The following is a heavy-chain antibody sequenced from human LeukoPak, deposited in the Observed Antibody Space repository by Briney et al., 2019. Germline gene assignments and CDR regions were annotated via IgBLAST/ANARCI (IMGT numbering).Heavy chain of an antibody. V-gene: IGHV3-48*03. CDR2: ISSTGITI. D-gene: IGHD2-2*01. CDR1: GFTFSSYE. CDR3: ARNLQSRTQGYYFDY. Sequence: PGGSLRLSCAASGFTFSSYEMNWVRQAPGKGLEWISYISSTGITIYYADSVKGRFTISKDNAKNSLYLQMNSLRDEDTAIYYCARNLQSRTQGYYFDYRGQGILVTVSS. J-gene: IGHJ4*02.